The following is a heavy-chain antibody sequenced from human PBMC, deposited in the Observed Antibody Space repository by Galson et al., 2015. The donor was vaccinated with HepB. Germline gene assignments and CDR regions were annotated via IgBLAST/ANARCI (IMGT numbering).Heavy chain of an antibody. Sequence: CKVSGATFTNLAMHWVRQSPLKGLEWLGGFEPEEGGTVYTQQFQGRVTITADKSTATVFMDLRSLRSDDTAKYYCARGRIEEVVIIPGAVNHPRISYGLDVWGQGTTVTVSS. V-gene: IGHV1-24*01. CDR2: FEPEEGGT. CDR3: ARGRIEEVVIIPGAVNHPRISYGLDV. J-gene: IGHJ6*02. CDR1: GATFTNLA. D-gene: IGHD2-2*01.